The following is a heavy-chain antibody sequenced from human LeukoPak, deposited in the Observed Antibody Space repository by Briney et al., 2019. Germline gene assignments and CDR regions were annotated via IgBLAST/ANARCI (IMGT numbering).Heavy chain of an antibody. D-gene: IGHD3-10*01. V-gene: IGHV1-18*01. CDR1: GYTFTSYG. CDR3: ARVLITMVRGVTENYNWFDP. Sequence: ASVKASCKASGYTFTSYGISWVRQAPGQGLEWMGWISAYNGNTNYAQKLQGRVTMTTDTSTSTAYMELRSLRSDDTAVYYCARVLITMVRGVTENYNWFDPWGQGTLVTVSS. J-gene: IGHJ5*02. CDR2: ISAYNGNT.